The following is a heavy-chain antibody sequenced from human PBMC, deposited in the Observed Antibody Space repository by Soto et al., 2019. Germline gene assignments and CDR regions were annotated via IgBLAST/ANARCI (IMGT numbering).Heavy chain of an antibody. CDR2: IYWNGDE. J-gene: IGHJ6*03. Sequence: QITLQESGPTFVERTQTLTLTCTFSGFSLSSSGVGVGWFRQPPDKALEWLALIYWNGDENYSPSLKARLSVPRGTSENQVVFTMANVDPVDPATYYRAPGLLGYHYLMDVWGRGTSVTLSS. V-gene: IGHV2-5*01. CDR1: GFSLSSSGVG. D-gene: IGHD3-16*01. CDR3: APGLLGYHYLMDV.